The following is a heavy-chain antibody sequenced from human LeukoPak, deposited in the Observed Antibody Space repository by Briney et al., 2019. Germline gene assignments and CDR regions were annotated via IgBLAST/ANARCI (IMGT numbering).Heavy chain of an antibody. D-gene: IGHD3-3*01. CDR1: GGTFSSYA. Sequence: SVKVSCKASGGTFSSYAISWVRQAPGQGLEWMGRIIPILGIANYAQKFQGRVTITADKSTSTAYMELSSLRSEDTAVYYCARDHEETIFGVAKDPTFDYWGQGTLVTVSS. J-gene: IGHJ4*02. CDR3: ARDHEETIFGVAKDPTFDY. CDR2: IIPILGIA. V-gene: IGHV1-69*04.